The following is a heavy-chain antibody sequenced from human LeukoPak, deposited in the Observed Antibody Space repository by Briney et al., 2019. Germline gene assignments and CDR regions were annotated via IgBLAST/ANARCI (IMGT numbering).Heavy chain of an antibody. V-gene: IGHV3-48*01. CDR1: GFTFSSYS. CDR3: ARAHRLVGELLYPDAFDI. D-gene: IGHD3-10*01. CDR2: ISSSSSTI. Sequence: PGGSLRLSCAASGFTFSSYSMNWVRQAPGKGLEWVSYISSSSSTIYYADSVKGRFTISRDNAKNSLYLQMNSLRAEDTAVYYCARAHRLVGELLYPDAFDIWGQGTMVTVSS. J-gene: IGHJ3*02.